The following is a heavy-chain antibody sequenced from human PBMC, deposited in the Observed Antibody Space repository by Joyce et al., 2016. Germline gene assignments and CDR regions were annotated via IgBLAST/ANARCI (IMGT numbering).Heavy chain of an antibody. D-gene: IGHD2-8*01. Sequence: EVQLVESGGGLVKPGGSLRRSCAASGFTFSSYRMSWVRQATGKGLELVSSLSSSSSYIKYTDSVKGRFTISRDNAKNSLYLQMNSLRVEDTAVYYCARSSYTNGIFDYWGQGTLVTVSS. CDR3: ARSSYTNGIFDY. V-gene: IGHV3-21*01. CDR2: LSSSSSYI. CDR1: GFTFSSYR. J-gene: IGHJ4*02.